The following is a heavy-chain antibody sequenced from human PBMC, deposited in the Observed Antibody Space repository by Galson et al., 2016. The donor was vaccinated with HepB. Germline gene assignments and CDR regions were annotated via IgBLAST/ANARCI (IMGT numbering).Heavy chain of an antibody. J-gene: IGHJ5*02. CDR3: ARRVGRAWFDP. CDR2: IKQDGSQK. V-gene: IGHV3-7*01. CDR1: GFTFRSYW. Sequence: SLRLSCAATGFTFRSYWMSWVRQAPGKGLKWVATIKQDGSQKYYVDSVEGRFTISRDNAKNSLSLQMNSLRAEDTALYYCARRVGRAWFDPWGQGTLVTVSS. D-gene: IGHD2-2*01.